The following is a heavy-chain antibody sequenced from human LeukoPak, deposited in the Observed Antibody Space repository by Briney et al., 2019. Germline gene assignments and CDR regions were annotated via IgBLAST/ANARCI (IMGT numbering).Heavy chain of an antibody. CDR2: INPNDGDT. D-gene: IGHD2-2*01. CDR3: ARANFLYCSSTTCLFDY. V-gene: IGHV1-2*02. Sequence: RWASVKVSCKASGYTFTDYYMHWVRQAPGQGFEWMGWINPNDGDTNYAQKLQGRVTMTRDTSISTAHMEVSRLRSDDTAVYYCARANFLYCSSTTCLFDYWGQGTLVTVSS. J-gene: IGHJ4*02. CDR1: GYTFTDYY.